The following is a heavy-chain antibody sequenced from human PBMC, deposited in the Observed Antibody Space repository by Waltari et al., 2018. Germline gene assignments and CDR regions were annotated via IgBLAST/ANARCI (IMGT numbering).Heavy chain of an antibody. CDR2: VYITGTT. V-gene: IGHV4-4*07. CDR1: GDSISSSF. D-gene: IGHD2-15*01. CDR3: ARTPGGGPSYNWFDP. Sequence: QVQLQESGPGLVKPSETLSLTCTVSGDSISSSFWSWIRQPAGKGLEWIGRVYITGTTNYNPSLKSRVTMSLDTSKNQFSLKLRSVTAADTAVYYCARTPGGGPSYNWFDPWGQGTLVTVSS. J-gene: IGHJ5*02.